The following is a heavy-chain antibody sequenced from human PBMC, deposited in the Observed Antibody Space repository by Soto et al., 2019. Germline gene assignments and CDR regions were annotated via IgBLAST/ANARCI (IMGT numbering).Heavy chain of an antibody. CDR3: AQHRGYYYVPTEY. CDR2: ISGSGGST. CDR1: GFTFSSYA. Sequence: EVQLLESGGGLIQPGGSLRLSCEASGFTFSSYAMSWVRQAPGKGLEWVSAISGSGGSTYYADCVKGRFTIPRDNSKNTLYRQMSSLRAEDTGVDYCAQHRGYYYVPTEYLGQGTLVHGSS. V-gene: IGHV3-23*01. J-gene: IGHJ4*02. D-gene: IGHD3-22*01.